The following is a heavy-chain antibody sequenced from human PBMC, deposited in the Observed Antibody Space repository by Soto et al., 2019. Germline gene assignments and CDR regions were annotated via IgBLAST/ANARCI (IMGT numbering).Heavy chain of an antibody. D-gene: IGHD3-10*01. CDR1: GFTFSSYA. Sequence: DVQLLESGGHLVQPGGSLRLSCAASGFTFSSYAMSWVRQAPGKGLEWVSSVSAGGDMTYYSDSVKGRFTISRDNSDNARFLQMNLLRIEDTALYYCARGDGGGSGAPASYYYSGLDVWGQGTTVTVS. J-gene: IGHJ6*02. CDR3: ARGDGGGSGAPASYYYSGLDV. CDR2: VSAGGDMT. V-gene: IGHV3-23*01.